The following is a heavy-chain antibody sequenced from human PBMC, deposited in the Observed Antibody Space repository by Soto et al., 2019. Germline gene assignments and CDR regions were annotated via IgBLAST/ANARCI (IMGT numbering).Heavy chain of an antibody. CDR1: GGTFSSYA. V-gene: IGHV1-69*13. J-gene: IGHJ4*02. CDR3: ARESHRSSGWPNFDY. Sequence: GASVKVSCKASGGTFSSYAISWVRQAPGQGLEWMGGIIPIFGTANYAQKFQGRVTITADESTSTAQMELSSLRSEDTAVYYCARESHRSSGWPNFDYWGQGTMVTVSS. CDR2: IIPIFGTA. D-gene: IGHD6-25*01.